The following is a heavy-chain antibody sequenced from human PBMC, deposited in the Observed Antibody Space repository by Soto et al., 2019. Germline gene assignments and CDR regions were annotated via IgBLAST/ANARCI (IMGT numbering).Heavy chain of an antibody. CDR2: INQDGREK. V-gene: IGHV3-7*01. Sequence: PGGSLRLSCAASGFTFSSYWMNWVRQAPGKGLEWVASINQDGREKIYVDSVKGRFTISRDNAKNSLYLQMNSPRAEDTAVYYCAIPRDFWGQGILVTVS. CDR1: GFTFSSYW. CDR3: AIPRDF. J-gene: IGHJ4*02.